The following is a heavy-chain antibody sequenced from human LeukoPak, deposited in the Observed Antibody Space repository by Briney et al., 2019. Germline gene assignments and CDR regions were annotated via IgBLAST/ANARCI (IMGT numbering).Heavy chain of an antibody. CDR1: GFTFSSYS. D-gene: IGHD3-22*01. CDR2: ISSSSSYI. Sequence: PGGSLRLSCAASGFTFSSYSMNWVRQAPGKGLEWVSSISSSSSYIYYADSVKGRFTISRDNAKNSLYLQMNSLRAEDTAVYYCARAGAFYDSDGFYLWYFDLWGRGTLVTVSS. CDR3: ARAGAFYDSDGFYLWYFDL. V-gene: IGHV3-21*01. J-gene: IGHJ2*01.